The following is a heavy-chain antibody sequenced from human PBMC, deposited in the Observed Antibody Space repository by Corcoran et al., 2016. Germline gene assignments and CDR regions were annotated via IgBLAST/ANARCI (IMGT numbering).Heavy chain of an antibody. V-gene: IGHV4-34*01. D-gene: IGHD1-26*01. CDR3: ARTGWELLLCWFDP. CDR2: INHSGST. CDR1: GGSFSGYY. J-gene: IGHJ5*02. Sequence: QVQLQQWGAGLLKPSETLSLTCAVYGGSFSGYYWSWIRQPPGKGLEWIGEINHSGSTNYNPSLKSRVTISVDTSKNQFSLKLSSVTAADTAVSYCARTGWELLLCWFDPWGQGTLVTVSS.